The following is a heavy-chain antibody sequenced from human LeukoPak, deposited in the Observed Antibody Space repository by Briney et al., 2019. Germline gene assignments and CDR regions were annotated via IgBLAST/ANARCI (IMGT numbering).Heavy chain of an antibody. CDR2: VYYTGST. Sequence: SETLSLTCAVSGGYISSYYWSWIRQPPGEGLEWIGYVYYTGSTNYNPSLKSRVTMSVDTSKNQFSLKLSSVTAADTAVYYCARSIAAAGRDYYYYYMDVWGKGTTVTISS. J-gene: IGHJ6*03. CDR3: ARSIAAAGRDYYYYYMDV. V-gene: IGHV4-59*12. D-gene: IGHD6-13*01. CDR1: GGYISSYY.